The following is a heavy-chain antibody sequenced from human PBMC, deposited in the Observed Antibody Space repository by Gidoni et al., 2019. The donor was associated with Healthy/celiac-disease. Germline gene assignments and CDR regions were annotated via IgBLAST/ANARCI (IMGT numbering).Heavy chain of an antibody. Sequence: QVQLQESGPGLVKPSETLSLTCTVSVGSISSYYWSWIRQPPGKGLEWIGYIYYSGSTNYNPSLKSRVTISVDTSKNQFSLKLSSVTAADTAVYYCARQTEYCSSTSCYQDGMDVWGQGTTVTVSS. V-gene: IGHV4-59*01. CDR1: VGSISSYY. J-gene: IGHJ6*02. CDR3: ARQTEYCSSTSCYQDGMDV. CDR2: IYYSGST. D-gene: IGHD2-2*01.